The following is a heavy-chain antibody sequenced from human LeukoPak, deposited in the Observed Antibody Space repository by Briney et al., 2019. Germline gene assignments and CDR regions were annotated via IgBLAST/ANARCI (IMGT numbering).Heavy chain of an antibody. Sequence: GGSLRLSCAASGFTFSSYGMSWVRQAPGKGLEWVAVISYDGSNKYYADSVKGRFTISRDNSKNTLYLQMNSLRAEDTAVYYCAKDRPGLDYWGQGTLVTVSS. J-gene: IGHJ4*02. CDR3: AKDRPGLDY. CDR2: ISYDGSNK. D-gene: IGHD6-6*01. V-gene: IGHV3-30*18. CDR1: GFTFSSYG.